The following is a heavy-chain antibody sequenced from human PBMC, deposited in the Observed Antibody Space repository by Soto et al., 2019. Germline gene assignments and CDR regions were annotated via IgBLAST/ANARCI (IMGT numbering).Heavy chain of an antibody. D-gene: IGHD3-22*01. CDR2: IIPIFGTA. CDR1: GGTFSSYA. Sequence: SVKVSCKASGGTFSSYAISWVRQAPGQGLEWMGGIIPIFGTANYAQKFQGRVTITADESTSTAYMELSSLRSEDTAVYYCARLGLNGYVSVNAFDIWGQGKMVTVSS. J-gene: IGHJ3*02. CDR3: ARLGLNGYVSVNAFDI. V-gene: IGHV1-69*13.